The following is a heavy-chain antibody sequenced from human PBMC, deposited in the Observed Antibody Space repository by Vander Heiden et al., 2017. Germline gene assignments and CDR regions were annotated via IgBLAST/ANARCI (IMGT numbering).Heavy chain of an antibody. CDR3: AHRPDHDTSPSWFDP. Sequence: QITLKESGPTLVKPTQTLTLTCTFPGFAFSTSGVSVGWIRQSPGKALEWLALIYWDDDTRYSPSLRTRLTITKDTSKNQVVLTMTHVDPVDTATYYCAHRPDHDTSPSWFDPWGQGTLVTVSS. V-gene: IGHV2-5*02. J-gene: IGHJ5*02. D-gene: IGHD3-22*01. CDR1: GFAFSTSGVS. CDR2: IYWDDDT.